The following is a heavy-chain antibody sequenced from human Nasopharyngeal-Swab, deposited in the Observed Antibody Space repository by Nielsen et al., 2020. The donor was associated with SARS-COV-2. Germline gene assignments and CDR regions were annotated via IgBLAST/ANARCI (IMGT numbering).Heavy chain of an antibody. CDR1: GDSVSSNSAA. V-gene: IGHV6-1*01. Sequence: SQTLSLTCAISGDSVSSNSAAWNWFRQSPSRGLEWLGRTYSRSKWYNDYAVSVKSRIIIDPDTSKNQFSLKLSSVTAADTAVYYCAVQLWLRGGFDYWGQGTLVTVSS. J-gene: IGHJ4*02. CDR2: TYSRSKWYN. D-gene: IGHD5-18*01. CDR3: AVQLWLRGGFDY.